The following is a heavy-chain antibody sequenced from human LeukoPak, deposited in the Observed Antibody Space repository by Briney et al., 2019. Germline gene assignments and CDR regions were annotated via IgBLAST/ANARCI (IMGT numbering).Heavy chain of an antibody. CDR2: IRYDGSNK. V-gene: IGHV3-30*02. D-gene: IGHD2-2*01. CDR3: AKKICSSTSCQKGGMDV. J-gene: IGHJ6*02. CDR1: GFTFSSYG. Sequence: PGGSLRLSCAASGFTFSSYGMHWVRQAPGKGLEWVAFIRYDGSNKYYADSVRGRFTISRDNSKNTLYLQMNSLRAEDTAVYYCAKKICSSTSCQKGGMDVWGQGTTVTVS.